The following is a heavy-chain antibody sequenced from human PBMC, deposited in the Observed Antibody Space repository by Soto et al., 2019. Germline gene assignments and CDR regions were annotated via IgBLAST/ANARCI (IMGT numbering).Heavy chain of an antibody. CDR2: ISATGVKT. J-gene: IGHJ4*02. Sequence: EVQVLESGGGLVQPGGSLRLSCAASGFTFSNYGMNWVRQAPGKGLEWVSGISATGVKTYSADSVKGRFTMSRDNSKDTVYLEMNSLRAEDTAVYYCTQSRSAMIYYFDFWGLGALVIVSS. CDR3: TQSRSAMIYYFDF. D-gene: IGHD3-22*01. CDR1: GFTFSNYG. V-gene: IGHV3-23*01.